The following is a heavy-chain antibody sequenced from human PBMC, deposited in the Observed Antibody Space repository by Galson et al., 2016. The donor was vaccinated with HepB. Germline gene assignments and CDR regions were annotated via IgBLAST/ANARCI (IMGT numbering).Heavy chain of an antibody. CDR1: GDSVSSNSAA. CDR2: TYYRSQWYS. J-gene: IGHJ4*02. V-gene: IGHV6-1*01. Sequence: CAISGDSVSSNSAAWNWIRQSPSRGLEWLGRTYYRSQWYSDYAVSVKSRITINSDTSKNQFSLHLKSVTPEDTAVYFCARDFRDYVWGTNRYFDCWGQGTLVSVSS. CDR3: ARDFRDYVWGTNRYFDC. D-gene: IGHD3-16*01.